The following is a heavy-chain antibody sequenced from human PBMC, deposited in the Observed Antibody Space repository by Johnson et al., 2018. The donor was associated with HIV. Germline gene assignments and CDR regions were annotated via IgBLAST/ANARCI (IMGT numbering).Heavy chain of an antibody. CDR1: GFTFSSYA. V-gene: IGHV3-30*04. CDR2: ISYDGSNK. D-gene: IGHD3-10*01. J-gene: IGHJ3*02. CDR3: AKDYEWFGEFVDAFDI. Sequence: QEKLVESGGGVVQPGRSLRLSCAASGFTFSSYAMHWVRQAPGKGLEWVAVISYDGSNKYYADSVKGRFTISRDNSKNTLYLQMNSLRAEDTAVYYCAKDYEWFGEFVDAFDIWGQGTMVTVSS.